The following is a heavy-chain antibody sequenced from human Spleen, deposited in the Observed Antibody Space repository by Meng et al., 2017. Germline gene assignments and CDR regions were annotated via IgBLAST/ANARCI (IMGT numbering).Heavy chain of an antibody. V-gene: IGHV4-34*01. CDR3: ARGPTTMAHDFDY. D-gene: IGHD4-11*01. Sequence: HGELQQWGAGLLTPSEPFALTWVFSGWSFIDYYWSWIRQPPGKVLDWIGEINHSGSTNYNPSLESRATISVDTSQNNLSLKLSSVTAADSAVYYCARGPTTMAHDFDYWGQGTLVTVSS. CDR1: GWSFIDYY. J-gene: IGHJ4*02. CDR2: INHSGST.